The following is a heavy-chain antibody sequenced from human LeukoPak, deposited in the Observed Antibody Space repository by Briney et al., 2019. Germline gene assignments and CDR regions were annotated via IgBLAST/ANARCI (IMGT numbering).Heavy chain of an antibody. J-gene: IGHJ4*02. V-gene: IGHV3-48*03. D-gene: IGHD6-13*01. CDR2: ISFSSSNV. CDR3: ARRPASSSNELDY. CDR1: GFTFSSYE. Sequence: PGGSLRLSCAASGFTFSSYEMNWVRQAPGKGLEWVSYISFSSSNVYYADSVKGRFTISRDNAKNSLYLQMNSLRAEDTAVYYCARRPASSSNELDYWGQGTLVTVSS.